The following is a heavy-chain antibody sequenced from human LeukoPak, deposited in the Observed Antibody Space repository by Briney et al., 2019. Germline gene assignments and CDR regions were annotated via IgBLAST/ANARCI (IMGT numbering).Heavy chain of an antibody. J-gene: IGHJ6*03. Sequence: GGSLRLSCAASGFTFRTYAMSWVRQAPGKGLEWVSVIYSGGSTYYADSVKGRFTISRDNSKNTLYLQMNSLRAEDTAVYYCARTSSSSSFYYYYYYMDVWGKGTTVTVSS. CDR1: GFTFRTYA. V-gene: IGHV3-53*01. D-gene: IGHD6-6*01. CDR2: IYSGGST. CDR3: ARTSSSSSFYYYYYYMDV.